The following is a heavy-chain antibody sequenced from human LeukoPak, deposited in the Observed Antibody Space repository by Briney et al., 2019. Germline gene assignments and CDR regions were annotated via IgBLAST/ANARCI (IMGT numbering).Heavy chain of an antibody. J-gene: IGHJ4*02. CDR3: ARERYRDSSPQDFDY. V-gene: IGHV1-46*04. CDR2: INPSSGGS. CDR1: GYTFTSYG. Sequence: ASVKVSCKASGYTFTSYGISWVRQAPGQGLEWMGTINPSSGGSTYAQKLQGRVTVTRDMSTSTVYMELSSLRSEDTAVYYCARERYRDSSPQDFDYWGQGTLVTVSS. D-gene: IGHD6-13*01.